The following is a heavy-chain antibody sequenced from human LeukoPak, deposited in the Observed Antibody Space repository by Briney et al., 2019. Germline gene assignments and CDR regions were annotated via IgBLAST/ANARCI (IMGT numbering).Heavy chain of an antibody. CDR3: ARDGLLWFGELISWFNDY. D-gene: IGHD3-10*01. CDR2: IKQEGSEK. V-gene: IGHV3-7*01. Sequence: GGSLRLSCAASGFTFSRYWMRWVRQAPGKGREWVGNIKQEGSEKYYVASVKGPFTISRDHAKNSLYLQMTSLRADDTAVYYCARDGLLWFGELISWFNDYWGQGPLVTVSS. CDR1: GFTFSRYW. J-gene: IGHJ4*02.